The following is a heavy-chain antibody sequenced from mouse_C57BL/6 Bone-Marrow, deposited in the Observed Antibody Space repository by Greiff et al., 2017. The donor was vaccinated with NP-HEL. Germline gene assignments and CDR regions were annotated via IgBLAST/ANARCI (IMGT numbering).Heavy chain of an antibody. V-gene: IGHV1-81*01. J-gene: IGHJ4*01. CDR2: IYPRSGNT. D-gene: IGHD1-1*01. CDR3: ARYYGSRNDAMDY. Sequence: VKLQQSGAELARPGASVKLSCKASGYTFTSYGISWVKQRTGQGLEWIGEIYPRSGNTYYNEKFKGKATLTADKSSSTAYMELRSLTSEDSAVYFCARYYGSRNDAMDYWGQGTSVTVSS. CDR1: GYTFTSYG.